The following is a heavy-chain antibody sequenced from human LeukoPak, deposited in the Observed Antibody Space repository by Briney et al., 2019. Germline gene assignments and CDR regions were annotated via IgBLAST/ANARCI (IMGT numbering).Heavy chain of an antibody. CDR1: GFDFSSYV. Sequence: GGSLTLSCAVSGFDFSSYVIHWVRQAPGKGLEWVAVISSNGYEKEYADSVKGRFTVSRDNSNNTVYLQMHSLSAEDTSRYYCARGNLYTAATIKIYWGQGTLVTVSS. CDR2: ISSNGYEK. D-gene: IGHD3-16*01. CDR3: ARGNLYTAATIKIY. V-gene: IGHV3-30-3*01. J-gene: IGHJ4*02.